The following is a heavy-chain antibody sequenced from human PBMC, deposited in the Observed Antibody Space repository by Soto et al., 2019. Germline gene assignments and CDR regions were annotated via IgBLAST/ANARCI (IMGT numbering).Heavy chain of an antibody. Sequence: SETLSLTCAVSGDSIGSNVWWSWVRQPPGKGLEWIGEVYHSGLTDYNPSLRGRATMSADMSKNQFSLRVTSVTDAETAIYYCARDAALPDEADRFAYWGQGALVTVSS. CDR2: VYHSGLT. CDR1: GDSIGSNVW. J-gene: IGHJ4*02. D-gene: IGHD2-15*01. V-gene: IGHV4-4*02. CDR3: ARDAALPDEADRFAY.